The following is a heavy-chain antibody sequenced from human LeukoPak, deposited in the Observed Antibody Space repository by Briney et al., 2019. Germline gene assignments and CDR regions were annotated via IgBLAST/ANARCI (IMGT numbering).Heavy chain of an antibody. Sequence: SETPSLTCTVSGASFSSGDQYWNWIRQSPGKGLEWIGSIHPSGRLHNNPSLESRVTISVDTSKNQFSLNLNSVTAADTAVYFCSRGLDSRKLGYWGQGTLVTVSS. CDR3: SRGLDSRKLGY. D-gene: IGHD3-22*01. V-gene: IGHV4-31*03. CDR2: IHPSGRL. J-gene: IGHJ4*02. CDR1: GASFSSGDQY.